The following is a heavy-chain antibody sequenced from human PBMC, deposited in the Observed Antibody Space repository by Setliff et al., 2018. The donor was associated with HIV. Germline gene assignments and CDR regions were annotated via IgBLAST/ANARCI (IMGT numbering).Heavy chain of an antibody. D-gene: IGHD3-22*01. CDR1: GGSISSGANY. J-gene: IGHJ4*02. CDR2: IYYRGST. V-gene: IGHV4-30-4*08. CDR3: ARQHYYDSSGRNLMDV. Sequence: LSLTCTVSGGSISSGANYWSWIRQHPGKGLEWIGYIYYRGSTYYNPSLESRVTVSIDTSKNQFSLKLSSVTAADTAVYYCARQHYYDSSGRNLMDVWGQGTLVTVSS.